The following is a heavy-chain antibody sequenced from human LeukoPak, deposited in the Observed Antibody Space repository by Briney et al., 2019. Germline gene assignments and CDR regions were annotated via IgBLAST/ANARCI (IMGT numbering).Heavy chain of an antibody. CDR3: ARLGLGYCSSTSCYGGYYYYYMDV. CDR2: IYCSGST. V-gene: IGHV4-39*01. CDR1: GVSISSSSYY. Sequence: SETLSLTCTVSGVSISSSSYYWGWIRPPPGKGLEWIGSIYCSGSTYYNPSLKSRVTISVDTSKNQFSLELSSVTAADTAVYYCARLGLGYCSSTSCYGGYYYYYMDVWGKGTTVTISS. D-gene: IGHD2-2*01. J-gene: IGHJ6*03.